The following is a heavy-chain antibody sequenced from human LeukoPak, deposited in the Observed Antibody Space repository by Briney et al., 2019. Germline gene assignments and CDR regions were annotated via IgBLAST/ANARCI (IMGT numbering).Heavy chain of an antibody. Sequence: SETLSLTCTVSGDSISSSYWSWIRQSPGKGLEWIGYIYYSGSTNYNPSLKSRVTISIDTSKNQLSLKLSSVTAADTAVYYCARLDGDYAWYGMDVWGQGTTVTVPS. J-gene: IGHJ6*02. CDR1: GDSISSSY. CDR3: ARLDGDYAWYGMDV. V-gene: IGHV4-59*08. D-gene: IGHD4-17*01. CDR2: IYYSGST.